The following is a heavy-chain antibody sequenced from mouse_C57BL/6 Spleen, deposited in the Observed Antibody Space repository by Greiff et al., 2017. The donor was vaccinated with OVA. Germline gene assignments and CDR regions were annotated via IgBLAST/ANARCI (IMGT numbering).Heavy chain of an antibody. V-gene: IGHV1-15*01. J-gene: IGHJ2*01. CDR2: IDPEPGGT. D-gene: IGHD5-1*01. Sequence: QVQLQQSGAELVRPGASVTLSCKASGYTFTDYEMHWVKQTPVHGLEWIGAIDPEPGGTAYNQKFKGKAILTADKSSSTAYMELRSLTSEDSAVYYCTRRTYPLDYWGQGTTLTGSS. CDR3: TRRTYPLDY. CDR1: GYTFTDYE.